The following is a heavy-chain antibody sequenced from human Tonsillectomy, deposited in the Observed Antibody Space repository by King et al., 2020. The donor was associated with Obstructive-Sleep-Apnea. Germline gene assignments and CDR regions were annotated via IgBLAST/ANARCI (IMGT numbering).Heavy chain of an antibody. D-gene: IGHD4-23*01. CDR3: SREIDDYGGKGGIRAFDI. Sequence: VQLVESGGGLVQPGGSLRLSCAASGFTFSSNYMTWVRQAPGKGLEWVSVIYSCCNTYYVDSVKGRFTISRDISKNTVYLQMNSLRAEDTAVYYCSREIDDYGGKGGIRAFDIWGEGTMVTVSS. CDR2: IYSCCNT. J-gene: IGHJ3*02. V-gene: IGHV3-66*01. CDR1: GFTFSSNY.